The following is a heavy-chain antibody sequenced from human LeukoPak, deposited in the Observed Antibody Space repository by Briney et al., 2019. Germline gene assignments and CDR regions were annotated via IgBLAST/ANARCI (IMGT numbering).Heavy chain of an antibody. V-gene: IGHV3-48*04. CDR2: ISSDSSAI. D-gene: IGHD3-10*01. CDR1: GFTFSRSN. J-gene: IGHJ3*02. CDR3: AKVSSSGRYDAFDI. Sequence: GGSLRLSCAASGFTFSRSNMNWVRQAPGKGLEWLSYISSDSSAIYYADSVKGRITISRYNAKNSLYLQMSSLRAEDTAVYYCAKVSSSGRYDAFDIWGQGTMVTVSS.